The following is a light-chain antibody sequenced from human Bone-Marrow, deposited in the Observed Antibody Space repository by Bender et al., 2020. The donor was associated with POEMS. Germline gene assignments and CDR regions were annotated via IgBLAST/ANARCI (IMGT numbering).Light chain of an antibody. V-gene: IGLV2-14*03. CDR1: TSDVGNFNH. CDR2: DVN. Sequence: HSALTQPASVSASPGQSITISCTGATSDVGNFNHVSWYQQLPGKAPKVIIYDVNNRPSGVPDRFSGSKSGTSASLAITGLQAEDEGDYYCQSYDNSLGGWVFGGGTKLTVL. CDR3: QSYDNSLGGWV. J-gene: IGLJ3*02.